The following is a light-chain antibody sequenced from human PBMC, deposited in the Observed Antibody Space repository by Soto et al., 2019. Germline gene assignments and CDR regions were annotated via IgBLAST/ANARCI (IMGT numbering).Light chain of an antibody. Sequence: QSALTQPASVSGSPGQSITISCTGTSSDIGAYNFVSWYQQHPGKAPKLMLYDVNIRPSGVSNRFSGSKSGNTASLTISGLQAEDDADYYCTSWTTSTTMIFGGGTNVTVL. CDR1: SSDIGAYNF. J-gene: IGLJ2*01. CDR2: DVN. CDR3: TSWTTSTTMI. V-gene: IGLV2-14*03.